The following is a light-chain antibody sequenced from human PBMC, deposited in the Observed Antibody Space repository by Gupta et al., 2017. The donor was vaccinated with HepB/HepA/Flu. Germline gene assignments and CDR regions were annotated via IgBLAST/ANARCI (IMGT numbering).Light chain of an antibody. CDR1: HSISSW. J-gene: IGKJ4*01. V-gene: IGKV1-5*03. CDR2: NGS. Sequence: DIQITQSPTPLSASVGDRITITCRATHSISSWLAWYQQKTGKAPKLLLYNGSNLESGVPSRRIGSGCGTEFIPTTSGRQPDDVSTYYCQQYHTFPFTFGGGTKVEIK. CDR3: QQYHTFPFT.